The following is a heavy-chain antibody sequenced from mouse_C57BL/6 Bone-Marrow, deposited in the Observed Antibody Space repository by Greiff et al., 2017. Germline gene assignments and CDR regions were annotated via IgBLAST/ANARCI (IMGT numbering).Heavy chain of an antibody. CDR1: GFTFSSYT. D-gene: IGHD2-3*01. V-gene: IGHV5-9*01. Sequence: DVMLVESGGGLVKPGGSLKLSCAASGFTFSSYTMSWVRQTPEKRLEWVATISGGGGNTYYPDSVKGRFTISRDNAKNTLYLQMSSLRSEDTALYYCARHLIYDGYLFAYWGQGTLVTVSA. J-gene: IGHJ3*01. CDR2: ISGGGGNT. CDR3: ARHLIYDGYLFAY.